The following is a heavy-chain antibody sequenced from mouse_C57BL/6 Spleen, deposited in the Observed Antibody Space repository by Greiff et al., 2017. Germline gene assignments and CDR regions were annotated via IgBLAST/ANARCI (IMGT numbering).Heavy chain of an antibody. CDR2: ISYDGSN. J-gene: IGHJ2*01. D-gene: IGHD2-12*01. V-gene: IGHV3-6*01. CDR1: GYSITSGYY. Sequence: EVQLVESGPGLVKPSQSLSLTCSVTGYSITSGYYWNWIRQFPGNKLEWMGYISYDGSNNYNPSLKNRISITRDTSKNQFFLKLNSVTTEDTATYYCARGTYDGGYYFDYWGQGTTLTVSS. CDR3: ARGTYDGGYYFDY.